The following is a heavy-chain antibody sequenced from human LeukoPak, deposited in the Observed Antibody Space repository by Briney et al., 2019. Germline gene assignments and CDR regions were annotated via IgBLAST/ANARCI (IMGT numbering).Heavy chain of an antibody. J-gene: IGHJ5*02. CDR1: GFIFSSYG. V-gene: IGHV3-30*02. CDR3: AKGSGYYTYNWFDP. Sequence: GGSLRLSCAASGFIFSSYGMHSVRQAPGKGLEWVAFIRYDGTNKYYADSVRGRFTISRDDSTNTVYLEMNSLRGEDTAVYYCAKGSGYYTYNWFDPWGQGTLVTVSS. D-gene: IGHD3-3*01. CDR2: IRYDGTNK.